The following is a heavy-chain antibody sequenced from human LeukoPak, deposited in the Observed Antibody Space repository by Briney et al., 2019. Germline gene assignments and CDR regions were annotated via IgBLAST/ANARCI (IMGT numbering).Heavy chain of an antibody. D-gene: IGHD3-22*01. Sequence: PGGSLRLSCAASGFTVSSNYMSWVRQAPGKGLEWVSVIYSGGSTYYADSVKGRFTISRDNYKNTLYLQMNSLRAEDTAVYYCAKGPPGYYDSSGYSLPYYYYYYYMDVWGKGTTVTISS. V-gene: IGHV3-53*01. J-gene: IGHJ6*03. CDR3: AKGPPGYYDSSGYSLPYYYYYYYMDV. CDR1: GFTVSSNY. CDR2: IYSGGST.